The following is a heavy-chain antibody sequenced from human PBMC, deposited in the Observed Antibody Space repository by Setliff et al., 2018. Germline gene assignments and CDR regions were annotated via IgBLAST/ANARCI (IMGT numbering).Heavy chain of an antibody. V-gene: IGHV4-39*01. CDR3: ARTGTYRYFDS. J-gene: IGHJ4*02. Sequence: PSETLSLTCTVSGASINSGTYYWAWIRQPPGKGLEWIGRIHYRGTTYSNVSLASRLTISVDTSKNQFSLQLTSVTAADTAVYYCARTGTYRYFDSWGQGTRVTVSS. CDR1: GASINSGTYY. CDR2: IHYRGTT. D-gene: IGHD1-1*01.